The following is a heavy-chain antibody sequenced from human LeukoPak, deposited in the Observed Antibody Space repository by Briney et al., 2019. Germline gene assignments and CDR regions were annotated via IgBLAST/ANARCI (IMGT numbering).Heavy chain of an antibody. J-gene: IGHJ4*02. CDR3: ASSYGTGVVPAARERRFDY. V-gene: IGHV3-11*01. D-gene: IGHD2-2*01. CDR2: ISSSGSTI. CDR1: GFTFSDYY. Sequence: GGSLRLSCAASGFTFSDYYMSWIRQAPGKGLEWVSYISSSGSTIYYADSVKGRFTISRDNAKNSLYLQMNSLRAEATAVYYCASSYGTGVVPAARERRFDYWGQGTLVTVSS.